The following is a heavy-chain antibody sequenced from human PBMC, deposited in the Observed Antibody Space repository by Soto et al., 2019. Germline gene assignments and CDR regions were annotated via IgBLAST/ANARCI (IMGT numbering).Heavy chain of an antibody. Sequence: QVQLVESGGGVVQPGRSLRLSCAASGFTFSSYAMHWVRQAPGKGLEWVAVISYDGSNTYYADSVKGRFTISRDNSKNTLYLQMNSLRAEDTAVYYCARAVPSSDAFDIWGQGTMVTVSS. D-gene: IGHD6-6*01. CDR3: ARAVPSSDAFDI. J-gene: IGHJ3*02. CDR2: ISYDGSNT. CDR1: GFTFSSYA. V-gene: IGHV3-30-3*01.